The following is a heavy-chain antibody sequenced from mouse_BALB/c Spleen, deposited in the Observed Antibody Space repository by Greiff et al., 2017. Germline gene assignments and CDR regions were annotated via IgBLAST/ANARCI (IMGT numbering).Heavy chain of an antibody. J-gene: IGHJ3*01. Sequence: PASGFDFSRYWMSWVRQAPGKGLEWIGEINPDSSTINYTPSLKDKFIISRDNAKNTLYLQMSKVRSEDTALYYCARPGGNYVFAYWGQGTLVTVSA. CDR1: GFDFSRYW. D-gene: IGHD2-1*01. CDR2: INPDSSTI. CDR3: ARPGGNYVFAY. V-gene: IGHV4-1*02.